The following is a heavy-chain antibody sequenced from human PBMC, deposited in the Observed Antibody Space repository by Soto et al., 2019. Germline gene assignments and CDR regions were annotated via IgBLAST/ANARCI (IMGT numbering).Heavy chain of an antibody. J-gene: IGHJ4*02. V-gene: IGHV3-11*06. Sequence: GGSLRLSCAASGFTFGDYSMTWIRQAPGKGLEWLSYISPSTGFTNYAESVRGRFTISRDNAKSSLYLQMNSLRIEDTAVYYCARDTYYYDSSGYPHWGQGA. CDR2: ISPSTGFT. D-gene: IGHD3-22*01. CDR1: GFTFGDYS. CDR3: ARDTYYYDSSGYPH.